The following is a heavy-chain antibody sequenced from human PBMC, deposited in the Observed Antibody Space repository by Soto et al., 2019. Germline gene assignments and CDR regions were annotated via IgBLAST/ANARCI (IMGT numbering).Heavy chain of an antibody. CDR2: IHYTGST. CDR3: ARARVTIEAAAISEC. J-gene: IGHJ4*02. D-gene: IGHD6-13*01. CDR1: TGSISGSTYD. V-gene: IGHV4-39*07. Sequence: SDTRSRTGTVSTGSISGSTYDWDGIGQPPGKGLEGIGSIHYTGSTYYTPSLRRRVTISVDTSKHQFSLKLTSVTAADTAVYYCARARVTIEAAAISECWGQGTLVTVS.